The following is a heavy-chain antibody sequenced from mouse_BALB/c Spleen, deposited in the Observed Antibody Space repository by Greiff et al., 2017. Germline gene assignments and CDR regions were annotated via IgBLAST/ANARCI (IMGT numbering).Heavy chain of an antibody. D-gene: IGHD1-1*01. J-gene: IGHJ4*01. CDR1: GYTFSSYW. V-gene: IGHV1-9*01. CDR3: ARSSTVHYAMDY. Sequence: VQLQQSGAELMKPGASVKISCKATGYTFSSYWIEWVKQRPGHGLEWIGEILPGSGSTNYNEKFKGKATFTADTSSNTAYMQLSSLTSEDSAVYYCARSSTVHYAMDYWGQGTSVTVSS. CDR2: ILPGSGST.